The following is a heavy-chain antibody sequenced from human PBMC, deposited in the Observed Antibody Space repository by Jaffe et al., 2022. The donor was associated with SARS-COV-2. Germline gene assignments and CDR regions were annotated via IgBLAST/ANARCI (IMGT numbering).Heavy chain of an antibody. J-gene: IGHJ4*02. D-gene: IGHD5-12*01. V-gene: IGHV3-21*01. CDR1: GFTFSSYS. CDR2: ISSSSSYI. Sequence: EVQLVESGGGLVKPGGSLRLSCAASGFTFSSYSMNWVRQAPGKGLEWVSSISSSSSYIYYADSVKGRFTISRDNAKNSLYLQMNSLRAEDTAVYYCARDYGSGYDSGEVYYFDYWGQGTLVTVSS. CDR3: ARDYGSGYDSGEVYYFDY.